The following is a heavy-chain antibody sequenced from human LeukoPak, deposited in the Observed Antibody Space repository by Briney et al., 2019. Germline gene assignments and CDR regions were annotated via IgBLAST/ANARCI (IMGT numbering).Heavy chain of an antibody. Sequence: PSETLSLTCAVSGGSISSGGYSWSWIRQPPGKGLEWIGYIYHSGSTYYNPPLKSRVTISVDRSKNQFSLKLSSVTAADTAVYYCARALHNWFDPWGQGTLVTVSS. V-gene: IGHV4-30-2*01. J-gene: IGHJ5*02. CDR3: ARALHNWFDP. CDR1: GGSISSGGYS. CDR2: IYHSGST.